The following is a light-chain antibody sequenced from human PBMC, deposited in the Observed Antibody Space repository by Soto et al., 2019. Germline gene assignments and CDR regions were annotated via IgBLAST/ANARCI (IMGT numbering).Light chain of an antibody. J-gene: IGLJ2*01. CDR3: SSYTSTSTRVI. CDR1: SSDIGIYNY. CDR2: EVS. Sequence: QSALTQPASVSGSPGQSITLSCTGTSSDIGIYNYVSWYQQPPGKAPKLIIYEVSNRPSGLSNRFSGSKSGNTASLTISGLQAEDEADYYCSSYTSTSTRVIFGGGTKVTVL. V-gene: IGLV2-14*01.